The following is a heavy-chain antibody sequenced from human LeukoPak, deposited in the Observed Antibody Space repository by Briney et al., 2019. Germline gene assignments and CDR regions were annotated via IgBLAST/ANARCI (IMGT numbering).Heavy chain of an antibody. Sequence: GASVKVSCKASGYTFTNYGITWVRQAPGQGLEWTGWISGHQGNTKYAQNFQGRVTMTIDTSTSTAYMDLRSLRSDDTAIYFCARSDLATITAGPFEYWGQGTLVAVSS. V-gene: IGHV1-18*01. CDR3: ARSDLATITAGPFEY. D-gene: IGHD5-12*01. CDR2: ISGHQGNT. CDR1: GYTFTNYG. J-gene: IGHJ4*02.